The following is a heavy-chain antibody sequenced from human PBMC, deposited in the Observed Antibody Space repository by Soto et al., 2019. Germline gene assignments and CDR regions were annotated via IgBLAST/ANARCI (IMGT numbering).Heavy chain of an antibody. CDR3: ARDDVSMVTTFLDY. J-gene: IGHJ4*02. CDR1: GFTFNNYA. CDR2: IWHDGSNE. D-gene: IGHD2-21*02. V-gene: IGHV3-33*08. Sequence: PGGSLRLSCAASGFTFNNYAMHWVRQAPGKGLEWVAVIWHDGSNEHYADSVKGRFRIARDNSNNTLYLQMNSLRGEDTALYYCARDDVSMVTTFLDYWGLGTLVTVSS.